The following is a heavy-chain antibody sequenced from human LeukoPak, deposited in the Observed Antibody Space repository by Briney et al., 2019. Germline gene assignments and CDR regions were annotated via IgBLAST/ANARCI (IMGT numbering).Heavy chain of an antibody. J-gene: IGHJ4*01. Sequence: PGESLKISCKGSGYSFTSYWIGWVRQMPGKGLEWMGIIYPPDSDTRYGREFQGQVTISVDESINTAYLQWSSLKASDTAMYYCARSSTYSPYYFDSWGQGTLVTVSS. D-gene: IGHD2-2*01. CDR3: ARSSTYSPYYFDS. CDR1: GYSFTSYW. CDR2: IYPPDSDT. V-gene: IGHV5-51*01.